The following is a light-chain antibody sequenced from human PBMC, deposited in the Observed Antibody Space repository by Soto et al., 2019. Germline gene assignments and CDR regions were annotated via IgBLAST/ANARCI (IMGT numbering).Light chain of an antibody. J-gene: IGLJ7*01. CDR1: TGTVTSDNY. CDR2: DIS. CDR3: LLSYGGSAV. V-gene: IGLV7-46*01. Sequence: QAVVTQEPSLTVSPGGTVTLTCGSSTGTVTSDNYPYWFQQKPGQAPRTLIYDISNKHSWTPALFSGSLLGGKAALTLSGAQPEDEADYYFLLSYGGSAVFGGGTQLTVL.